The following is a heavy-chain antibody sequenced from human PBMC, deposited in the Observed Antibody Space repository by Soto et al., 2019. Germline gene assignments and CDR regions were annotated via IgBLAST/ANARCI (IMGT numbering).Heavy chain of an antibody. CDR3: ARGGCSGGSCYYMNYYYYGMDV. Sequence: PSETLSLTCAVYGGSFSGYFWSWIRQPPGKGLEWIGEINHIGSTNYNPSLKSRVTISVDTSKNQFSLKLSSVTAADTAVYYCARGGCSGGSCYYMNYYYYGMDVWGQGTTVTVSS. V-gene: IGHV4-34*01. CDR2: INHIGST. CDR1: GGSFSGYF. J-gene: IGHJ6*02. D-gene: IGHD2-15*01.